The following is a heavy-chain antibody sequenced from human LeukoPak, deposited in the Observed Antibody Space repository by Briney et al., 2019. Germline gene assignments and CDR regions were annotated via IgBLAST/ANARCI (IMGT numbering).Heavy chain of an antibody. CDR3: ARCRYYGSGSYYNPSYFNE. D-gene: IGHD3-10*01. V-gene: IGHV3-7*04. J-gene: IGHJ4*02. CDR2: IRRDGSEK. Sequence: GGSLRLSCAASGFTLSTYWMSWVRQAPGKGLEWVANIRRDGSEKYYVDSVKGRFTISRDNAKKSLYLQMNSLRAEDTAVYYCARCRYYGSGSYYNPSYFNEWGQGTLVTVSS. CDR1: GFTLSTYW.